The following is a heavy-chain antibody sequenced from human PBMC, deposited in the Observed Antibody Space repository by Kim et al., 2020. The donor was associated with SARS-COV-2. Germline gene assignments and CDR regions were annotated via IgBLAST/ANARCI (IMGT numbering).Heavy chain of an antibody. CDR1: GFPFSLYV. J-gene: IGHJ4*02. CDR2: ISTTSSAK. CDR3: AIVRFSNVVTQD. Sequence: GGSPRLSCAASGFPFSLYVMHWVRQAPGKGLEWVAYISTTSSAKYYADSAKGRFTVSIDNAKKSVILQMNSLRADDTAVYSCAIVRFSNVVTQDWGQGTQVTVSA. V-gene: IGHV3-48*01. D-gene: IGHD2-21*02.